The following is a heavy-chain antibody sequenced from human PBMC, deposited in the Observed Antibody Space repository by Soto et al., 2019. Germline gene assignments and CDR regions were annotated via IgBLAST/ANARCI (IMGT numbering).Heavy chain of an antibody. Sequence: QVHLQESGPGLVKPSETLSLTCAVSGASIGSGGWWSWVRQPPGKGLEWIAEILHDGNTNYSPSLKSRVTISVDKSQNQFSLNVYSVTAADTAVYYCARHEGWTGPDQWGQGTLVTVSS. J-gene: IGHJ5*02. D-gene: IGHD2-8*02. CDR3: ARHEGWTGPDQ. CDR1: GASIGSGGW. V-gene: IGHV4-4*02. CDR2: ILHDGNT.